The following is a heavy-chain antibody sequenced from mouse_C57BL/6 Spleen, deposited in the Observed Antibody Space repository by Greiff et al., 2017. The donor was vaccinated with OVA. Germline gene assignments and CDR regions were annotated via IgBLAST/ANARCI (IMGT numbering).Heavy chain of an antibody. J-gene: IGHJ2*01. CDR3: SRGSMVVTVFAY. CDR2: IDPSSGGT. CDR1: GYTFTSYW. V-gene: IGHV1-72*01. Sequence: VQLKQPGAELVKPGASVKLSCTASGYTFTSYWMPWVKQRPGRGLEWIGRIDPSSGGTKYNEKFKSKATLTVDKPSSTAYMQLSSLTSEDSAVXYCSRGSMVVTVFAYWDRGTALSVTS. D-gene: IGHD2-3*01.